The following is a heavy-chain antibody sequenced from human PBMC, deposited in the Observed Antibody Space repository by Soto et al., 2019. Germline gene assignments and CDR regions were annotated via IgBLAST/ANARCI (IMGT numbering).Heavy chain of an antibody. CDR1: SGSFSGFY. D-gene: IGHD1-1*01. J-gene: IGHJ4*02. Sequence: SETLSLTCSIYSGSFSGFYWSWIRQPPGKRLEWIGEISQSGSTNYNPSLRSRLTIGIDTSKNQFSLKLSSVSAADTAVYYCARDRSNSPEYFDQWGQGTLVTVSS. CDR2: ISQSGST. V-gene: IGHV4-34*01. CDR3: ARDRSNSPEYFDQ.